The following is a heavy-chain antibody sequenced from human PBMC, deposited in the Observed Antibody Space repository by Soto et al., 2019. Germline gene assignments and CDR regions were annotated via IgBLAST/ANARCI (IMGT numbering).Heavy chain of an antibody. V-gene: IGHV3-23*01. CDR3: VKDNMVRGVIGYYDY. D-gene: IGHD3-10*01. J-gene: IGHJ4*02. CDR2: ISGSGGST. Sequence: EMQLLESGGGLVQPGGSLRLSCVASGFTFSSYAMSWVRQAPGKGLEWVSAISGSGGSTYYAGSVKGRFTISRDNSKNTLYLQMNSLGAEDTAVYYCVKDNMVRGVIGYYDYWGQGTLVTVSS. CDR1: GFTFSSYA.